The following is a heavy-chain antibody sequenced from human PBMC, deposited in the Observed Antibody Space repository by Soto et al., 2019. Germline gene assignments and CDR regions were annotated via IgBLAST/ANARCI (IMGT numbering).Heavy chain of an antibody. CDR2: IWYDGSNK. V-gene: IGHV3-33*01. CDR3: ARDRNVVTIFGVVDAFDT. J-gene: IGHJ3*02. CDR1: GFTFSSYG. D-gene: IGHD3-3*01. Sequence: GGSLRLSCAASGFTFSSYGMHWVRQAPGKGLEWVAVIWYDGSNKYYADSVKGRLTISRDNSKNTLYLQMNSLRAEDTAVYYCARDRNVVTIFGVVDAFDTWGQGTMVTVSS.